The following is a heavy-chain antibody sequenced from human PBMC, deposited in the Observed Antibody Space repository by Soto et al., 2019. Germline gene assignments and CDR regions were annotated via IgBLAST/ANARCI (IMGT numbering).Heavy chain of an antibody. Sequence: QVQLVESGGGVVQPGRSLRLSCAASGFTFSSYGMHWVRQAPGKGLEWVAVISYDGSNKYYADSVKGRFTISRDNSKNTLYLQMNSLRAEHTAVYYCAKDRGDSSSSFDYWGQGTLVTVSS. V-gene: IGHV3-30*18. D-gene: IGHD6-6*01. CDR1: GFTFSSYG. CDR2: ISYDGSNK. CDR3: AKDRGDSSSSFDY. J-gene: IGHJ4*02.